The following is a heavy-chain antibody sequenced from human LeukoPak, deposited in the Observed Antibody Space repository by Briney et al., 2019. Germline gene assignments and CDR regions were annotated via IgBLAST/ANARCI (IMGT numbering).Heavy chain of an antibody. D-gene: IGHD3-16*01. J-gene: IGHJ3*02. CDR1: GFTFSSYA. CDR2: ISGSGGST. Sequence: GGSLRLSCAASGFTFSSYAMTWVRQAPGKGLEWVSGISGSGGSTYYADSVKGRFTISRDNSKNTLYLQMNSLRAEDTAVYYCAKDRNYDTGLGAFDIWGQGTMVTVSS. CDR3: AKDRNYDTGLGAFDI. V-gene: IGHV3-23*01.